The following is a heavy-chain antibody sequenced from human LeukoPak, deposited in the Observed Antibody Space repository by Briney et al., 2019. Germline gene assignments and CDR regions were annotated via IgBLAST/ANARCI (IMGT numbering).Heavy chain of an antibody. V-gene: IGHV4-39*01. Sequence: SETLSLTCTVTGGSISSSTFYWAWVRQPPGKGLEWIGSVEYSGITYSNPSLKSRVTISVDTSKNQFSLKLSSVTAADTSIYYCAGHWKSPQFDYWGRGTLVTVSS. CDR2: VEYSGIT. CDR3: AGHWKSPQFDY. CDR1: GGSISSSTFY. D-gene: IGHD1-1*01. J-gene: IGHJ4*02.